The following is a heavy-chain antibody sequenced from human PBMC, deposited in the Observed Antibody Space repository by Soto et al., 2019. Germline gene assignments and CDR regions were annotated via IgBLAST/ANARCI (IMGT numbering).Heavy chain of an antibody. Sequence: EVQLLESGGGLVQPGGSLRLSCAASGFTFSSYAMSWVRQAPGKGLEWVSAISGSGGSTYYADSVKGRFTISRDNSKNTLYLQMTSLRAEDTAVYYCAKFTAYSSGWYHSSFDYWGQGTLVTVSS. V-gene: IGHV3-23*01. J-gene: IGHJ4*02. CDR1: GFTFSSYA. CDR2: ISGSGGST. CDR3: AKFTAYSSGWYHSSFDY. D-gene: IGHD6-19*01.